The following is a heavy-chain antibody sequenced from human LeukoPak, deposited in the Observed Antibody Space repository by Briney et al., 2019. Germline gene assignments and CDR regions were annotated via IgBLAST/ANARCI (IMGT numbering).Heavy chain of an antibody. V-gene: IGHV3-23*01. Sequence: GGSLRLSCAASGFTFSSYAMSWVRQAPGKGLEWVSAISGSGGSTYYADSVKGRFTISRDNSKNTLYLQMNSLRAEDTAVYYCAKGLPRLTIFETSAAFDIWGQGTMVTVSS. CDR1: GFTFSSYA. CDR3: AKGLPRLTIFETSAAFDI. J-gene: IGHJ3*02. CDR2: ISGSGGST. D-gene: IGHD3-3*01.